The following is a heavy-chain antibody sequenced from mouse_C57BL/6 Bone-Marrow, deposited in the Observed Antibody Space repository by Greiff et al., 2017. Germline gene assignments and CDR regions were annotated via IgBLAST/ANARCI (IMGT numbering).Heavy chain of an antibody. V-gene: IGHV1-82*01. CDR3: ASYGNYGDY. CDR2: IYPGDGDT. D-gene: IGHD2-1*01. CDR1: GYAFSSSW. Sequence: VQLPASGPELVQPGASVKISCKASGYAFSSSWMNWVPQRPGTGLAWIGRIYPGDGDTNYNGQFKGTATLTADKSSSTAYMHLSSRTSEDSAGYFCASYGNYGDYWGQGTTLTVSS. J-gene: IGHJ2*01.